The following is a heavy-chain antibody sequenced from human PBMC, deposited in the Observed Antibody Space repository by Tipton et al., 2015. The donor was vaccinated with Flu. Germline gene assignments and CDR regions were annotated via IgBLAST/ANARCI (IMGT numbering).Heavy chain of an antibody. D-gene: IGHD5-12*01. CDR2: ITSFGTTI. CDR1: GFTFSLYE. J-gene: IGHJ3*01. CDR3: ATYNGFHLGEPFDL. Sequence: GSLRLSCTASGFTFSLYEMNWVRQAPGKGLEWVSKITSFGTTIDYADSVKGRFTISRDDAKGSVSLQMNSLRTEDTAVYYCATYNGFHLGEPFDLWGRGTVVTVS. V-gene: IGHV3-48*03.